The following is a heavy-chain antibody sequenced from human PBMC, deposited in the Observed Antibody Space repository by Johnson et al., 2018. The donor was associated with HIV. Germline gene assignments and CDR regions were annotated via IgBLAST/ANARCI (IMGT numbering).Heavy chain of an antibody. D-gene: IGHD1-1*01. CDR1: GFTVSSNY. CDR2: IKRKTAGGTT. V-gene: IGHV3-15*01. CDR3: TTEYNWNDKGGAFDI. Sequence: MQLVESGGGVVQPGGSLRLSCAASGFTVSSNYMSWVRQAPGKGLEWVGRIKRKTAGGTTDYAAPVKGRFTISRDDSKNTLYLQMNSLKTEDTAVYYCTTEYNWNDKGGAFDIWGQGTMVTVSS. J-gene: IGHJ3*02.